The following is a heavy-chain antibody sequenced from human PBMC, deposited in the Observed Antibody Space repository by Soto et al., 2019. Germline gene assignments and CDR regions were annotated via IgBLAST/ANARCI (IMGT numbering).Heavy chain of an antibody. CDR3: ARVNNDSSGYVPADY. J-gene: IGHJ4*02. Sequence: GSLRLSCTASGFTFGDYAMSWFRQAPGKGLEWVGFIRSKAYGGTTEYAASVKGRFTVSRDDSKSIAYLQMNSLRVEDTAMYYCARVNNDSSGYVPADYWGQGTLVTVSS. D-gene: IGHD3-22*01. CDR1: GFTFGDYA. V-gene: IGHV3-49*03. CDR2: IRSKAYGGTT.